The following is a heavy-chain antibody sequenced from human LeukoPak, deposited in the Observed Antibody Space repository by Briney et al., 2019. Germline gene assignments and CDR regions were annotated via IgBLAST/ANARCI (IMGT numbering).Heavy chain of an antibody. D-gene: IGHD3-22*01. V-gene: IGHV1-18*01. CDR1: CYTFTSYG. J-gene: IGHJ5*02. CDR2: ISAYNGNT. Sequence: ASVKVSCKASCYTFTSYGISWVRQAPGQGLEWMGWISAYNGNTNYAQKLQGRVTMTTDTSTSTAYMELRSLRSDDTAVYYCAREPSYYYDSSGYYGNWFDPWGQGTLVTVSS. CDR3: AREPSYYYDSSGYYGNWFDP.